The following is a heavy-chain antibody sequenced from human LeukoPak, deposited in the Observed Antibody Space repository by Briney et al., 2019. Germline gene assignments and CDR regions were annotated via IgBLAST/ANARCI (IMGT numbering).Heavy chain of an antibody. D-gene: IGHD3-22*01. CDR2: IIPIFGTA. CDR1: GGTFSSYA. J-gene: IGHJ4*02. CDR3: ARDPTHYYDSSGYGPMYY. Sequence: SVKVSCKASGGTFSSYAVSWVRQAPGQGLEWMGRIIPIFGTANYAQKFQGRVTITTDESTSTAYMELSSLRSEDTAVYYCARDPTHYYDSSGYGPMYYWGQGTLVTVSS. V-gene: IGHV1-69*05.